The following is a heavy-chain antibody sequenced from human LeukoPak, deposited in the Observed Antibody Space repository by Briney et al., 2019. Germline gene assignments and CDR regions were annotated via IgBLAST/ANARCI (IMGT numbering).Heavy chain of an antibody. D-gene: IGHD6-19*01. Sequence: PSQTLSLTCAVSGDSVSSKNGAWNWIRQSPSRGLEWLGRTYYRSEWYNDYAESMEGRMTISQDTSKNQYSLHLNSVTPDDTAVYYCARDLGTTGWHTFDYWGQGTLVTVSS. CDR3: ARDLGTTGWHTFDY. CDR1: GDSVSSKNGA. V-gene: IGHV6-1*01. CDR2: TYYRSEWYN. J-gene: IGHJ4*02.